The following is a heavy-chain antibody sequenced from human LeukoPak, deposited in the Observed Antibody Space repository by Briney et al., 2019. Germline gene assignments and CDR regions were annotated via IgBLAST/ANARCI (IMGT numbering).Heavy chain of an antibody. CDR1: GFAFSSYW. CDR3: TRVQAGRAGLMDV. V-gene: IGHV3-74*01. Sequence: GGSLRLSCAASGFAFSSYWVHWVRQAPGKGLAWVARINSDGSSATYADSVKGRFTTSRDNAKNTLYLQMNSLRAEDTALYYCTRVQAGRAGLMDVWGRGTTVTVSS. CDR2: INSDGSSA. J-gene: IGHJ6*02.